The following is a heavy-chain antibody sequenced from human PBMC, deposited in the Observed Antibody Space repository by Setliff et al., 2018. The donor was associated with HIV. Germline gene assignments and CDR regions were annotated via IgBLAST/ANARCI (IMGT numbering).Heavy chain of an antibody. CDR2: INHSGST. V-gene: IGHV4-34*01. Sequence: SETLSLTCAVYGGSFSGYYWSWIRQPPGKGLEWIGEINHSGSTNYNPSLKSRVTISVDTSKNQFSLKLASVTAADTAVYFCARRSDWFDPWGQGTLVTVSS. J-gene: IGHJ5*02. CDR1: GGSFSGYY. CDR3: ARRSDWFDP.